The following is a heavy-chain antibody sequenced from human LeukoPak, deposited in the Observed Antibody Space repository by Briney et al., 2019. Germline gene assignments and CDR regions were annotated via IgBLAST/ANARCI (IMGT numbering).Heavy chain of an antibody. CDR1: GFTFSSYS. CDR2: ISSSSSYI. Sequence: PGGSLRLSCAASGFTFSSYSMNWVRQAPGKGLEWVSSISSSSSYIYYADSVKGRFTISRDNAKNSLYLQMNGLRAEDTAVYYCASEPRGYSYDPLDYWGQGTLVTVSS. D-gene: IGHD5-18*01. V-gene: IGHV3-21*01. CDR3: ASEPRGYSYDPLDY. J-gene: IGHJ4*02.